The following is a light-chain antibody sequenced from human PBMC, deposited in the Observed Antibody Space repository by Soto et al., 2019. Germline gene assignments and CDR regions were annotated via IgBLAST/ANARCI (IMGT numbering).Light chain of an antibody. Sequence: EIVLTQSPATLSVSPGERATLSCRASQSIYSYLAWFQQKPGQAPRLLVFDASARSTGIPARFSGSGFGTHFTLTISSLQSEDFAVYYCQQRNNWPLTFGEGTRLEIK. CDR3: QQRNNWPLT. V-gene: IGKV3-15*01. CDR2: DAS. CDR1: QSIYSY. J-gene: IGKJ5*01.